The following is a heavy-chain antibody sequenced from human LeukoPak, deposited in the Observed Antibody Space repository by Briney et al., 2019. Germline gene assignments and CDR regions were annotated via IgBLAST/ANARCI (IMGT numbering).Heavy chain of an antibody. CDR2: ISAYNGNT. CDR1: GYTFTTYG. V-gene: IGHV1-18*01. CDR3: ARDKNWKPDY. J-gene: IGHJ4*02. Sequence: ASVKGSCKASGYTFTTYGISWVRQAPGQGLEWMGWISAYNGNTNYAQSLQGRVTMTTDTSTSTAYMELRSLRSDDTAMYYCARDKNWKPDYWGQGTLVTVSS. D-gene: IGHD1-1*01.